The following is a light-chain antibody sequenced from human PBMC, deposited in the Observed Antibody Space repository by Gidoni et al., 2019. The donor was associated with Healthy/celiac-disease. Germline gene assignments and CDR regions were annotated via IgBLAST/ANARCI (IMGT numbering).Light chain of an antibody. CDR3: QQYYSTPHT. CDR1: QSVLYSSNNKNY. Sequence: DIVMTQSPDSLAVSLGERATINCKSSQSVLYSSNNKNYLAWYQQKPGQPPKLLIYWASAREYGVPDRFSGSGSGTDFTLTISSLQAEDVAVYYCQQYYSTPHTFXQXTKLXIK. J-gene: IGKJ2*01. CDR2: WAS. V-gene: IGKV4-1*01.